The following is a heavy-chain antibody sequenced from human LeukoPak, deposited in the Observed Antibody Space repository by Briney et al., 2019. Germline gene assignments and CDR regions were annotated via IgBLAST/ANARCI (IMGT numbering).Heavy chain of an antibody. V-gene: IGHV3-7*01. D-gene: IGHD2-15*01. CDR1: HFTFTTYW. CDR3: AREFNSFLADCSGGQCLFMS. J-gene: IGHJ4*02. CDR2: IKPDGSDK. Sequence: GGSLRLSCTASHFTFTTYWMSWVRQAPGKGLEWVANIKPDGSDKYYVDSVKGRFTISRDNAKNSLYLQMDSLRAEDTAMYYCAREFNSFLADCSGGQCLFMSWGQGILVTVSS.